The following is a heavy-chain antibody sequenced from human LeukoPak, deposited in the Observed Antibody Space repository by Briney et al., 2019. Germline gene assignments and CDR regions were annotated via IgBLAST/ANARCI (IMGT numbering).Heavy chain of an antibody. J-gene: IGHJ6*03. CDR1: GGSFSGYY. D-gene: IGHD1-1*01. Sequence: PSETLSLTCAVYGGSFSGYYWSWIRQPPGKGLEWIGEINHSGSTNYNPSLKSRVTISVDTSKNQFSLKLSSVTAADTAVYYCARRTGTTVYYYYYYYMDVWGKGTTVTISS. CDR2: INHSGST. V-gene: IGHV4-34*01. CDR3: ARRTGTTVYYYYYYYMDV.